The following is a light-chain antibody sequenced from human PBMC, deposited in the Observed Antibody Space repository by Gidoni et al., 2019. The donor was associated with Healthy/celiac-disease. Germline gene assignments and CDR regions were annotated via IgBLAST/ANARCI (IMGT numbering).Light chain of an antibody. CDR1: QSISSY. J-gene: IGKJ5*01. Sequence: DIQMTQSPSSLSASVGDRVTITCRASQSISSYLNWYQQKPGKAPKLLIYAASSLQSGVPSRFSGSGSGTDFTLNISSLQPEDFATYYCQQSYSTPPSTFXQXTRLEIK. V-gene: IGKV1-39*01. CDR2: AAS. CDR3: QQSYSTPPST.